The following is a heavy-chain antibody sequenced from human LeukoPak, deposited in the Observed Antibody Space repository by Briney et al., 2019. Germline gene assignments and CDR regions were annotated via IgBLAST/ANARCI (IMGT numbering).Heavy chain of an antibody. CDR1: GFTFSSFA. Sequence: GGSLRLSCAASGFTFSSFAMHWVRQAPGKGLEWVAVISYDGSNKYYADSVKGRFTISRDNSKNTLYLQMNSLRAEDTAVYYCARDPAPYYDFWSGHRYFDYWGQGTLVTVSS. J-gene: IGHJ4*02. V-gene: IGHV3-30-3*01. CDR2: ISYDGSNK. CDR3: ARDPAPYYDFWSGHRYFDY. D-gene: IGHD3-3*01.